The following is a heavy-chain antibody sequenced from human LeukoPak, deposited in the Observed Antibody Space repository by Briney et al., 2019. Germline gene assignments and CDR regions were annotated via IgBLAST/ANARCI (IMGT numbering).Heavy chain of an antibody. D-gene: IGHD6-13*01. J-gene: IGHJ5*02. V-gene: IGHV4-39*07. Sequence: PSETLSLTCTVSGGSISSGGYYWSWIRQPPGKGLEWIGEINHSGSTNYNPSLKSRVTISVDTSKNQFSLKLSSVTAADTAVYYCARGDPYSSPTYNWFDPWGQGTLVTVSS. CDR2: INHSGST. CDR3: ARGDPYSSPTYNWFDP. CDR1: GGSISSGGYY.